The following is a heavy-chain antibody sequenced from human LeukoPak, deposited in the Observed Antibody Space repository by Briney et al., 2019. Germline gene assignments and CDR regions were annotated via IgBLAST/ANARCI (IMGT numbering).Heavy chain of an antibody. CDR1: GYTFTSYG. J-gene: IGHJ5*02. CDR3: ARRGYSSSFWFDP. CDR2: MNPNSGNT. V-gene: IGHV1-8*02. D-gene: IGHD6-6*01. Sequence: ASVKVSCKASGYTFTSYGISWVRQAPGQGLEWMGWMNPNSGNTGYAQKFQGRVTMTRNTSISTAYMELSSLRSEDTAVYYCARRGYSSSFWFDPWGQGTLVTVSS.